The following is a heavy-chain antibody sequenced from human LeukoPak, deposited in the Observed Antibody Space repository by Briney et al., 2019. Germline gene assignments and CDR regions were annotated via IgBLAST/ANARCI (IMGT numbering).Heavy chain of an antibody. J-gene: IGHJ4*02. CDR2: IYHSGNT. CDR1: GGSVSSSYW. Sequence: SETLSLTCAVSGGSVSSSYWWSWVRQPPGKGLEWIGEIYHSGNTNYDPSLKSRVTISLDNSKNQFSLKLSSVTAADTAVYYCARVLKHQVDYWGQGTLVTVSS. V-gene: IGHV4-4*02. D-gene: IGHD2-2*01. CDR3: ARVLKHQVDY.